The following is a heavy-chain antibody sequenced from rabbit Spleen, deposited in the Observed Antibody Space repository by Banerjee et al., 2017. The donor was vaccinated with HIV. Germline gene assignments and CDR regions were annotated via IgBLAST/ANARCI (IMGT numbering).Heavy chain of an antibody. CDR3: ARELPDIIGWNFGF. Sequence: QEQLEESGGGLVKPEGSLTLTCTASGFSFTNKGVMCWVRQAPGKGLEWIGCINTSTGKTVYATWGKGRFTISRNSSTTVFLQMTSLTAADTATFFCARELPDIIGWNFGFWGPGTLVTVS. CDR2: INTSTGKT. J-gene: IGHJ6*01. CDR1: GFSFTNKGV. D-gene: IGHD1-1*01. V-gene: IGHV1S45*01.